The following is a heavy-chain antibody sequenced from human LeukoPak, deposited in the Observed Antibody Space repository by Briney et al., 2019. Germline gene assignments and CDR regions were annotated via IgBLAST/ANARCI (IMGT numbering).Heavy chain of an antibody. D-gene: IGHD1-26*01. CDR1: GFTFSSYA. Sequence: PGGSLRLSCAATGFTFSSYAMNWVRQAPGKGLEWVAVISYDGSNKYYADSVKGRFTISRDNSKNTLYLQMNSLRAEDTAVYYCASDPVGDTPPFDYWGQGTLVTVSS. V-gene: IGHV3-30*04. CDR2: ISYDGSNK. CDR3: ASDPVGDTPPFDY. J-gene: IGHJ4*02.